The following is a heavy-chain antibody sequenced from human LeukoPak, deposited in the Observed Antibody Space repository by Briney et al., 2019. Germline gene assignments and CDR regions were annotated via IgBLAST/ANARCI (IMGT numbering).Heavy chain of an antibody. D-gene: IGHD2-2*01. CDR3: ARSLDCSSTSCREGYFQH. J-gene: IGHJ1*01. CDR2: ISAYNGNT. V-gene: IGHV1-18*01. Sequence: ASVKVSCKASGYTFTSYGISWVRQAPGQGLEWMGWISAYNGNTNYAQRLQGRVTMTTDTSTSTAYMELRSLRSDDTAVYYCARSLDCSSTSCREGYFQHWGQGTLVTVSS. CDR1: GYTFTSYG.